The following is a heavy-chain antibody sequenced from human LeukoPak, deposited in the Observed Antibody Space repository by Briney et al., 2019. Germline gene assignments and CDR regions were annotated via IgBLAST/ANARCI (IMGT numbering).Heavy chain of an antibody. V-gene: IGHV3-48*03. CDR1: GFTFSGYE. Sequence: GGSLRLSCAASGFTFSGYEMNWVRQAPGKGLEWVSYISSSGSTIYYADSVKGQFTISRDNAKNSLYLQMNSLRAEDTAVYYCARDFYDYVWGSYRSFLDYWGQGTLVTVSS. D-gene: IGHD3-16*02. J-gene: IGHJ4*02. CDR3: ARDFYDYVWGSYRSFLDY. CDR2: ISSSGSTI.